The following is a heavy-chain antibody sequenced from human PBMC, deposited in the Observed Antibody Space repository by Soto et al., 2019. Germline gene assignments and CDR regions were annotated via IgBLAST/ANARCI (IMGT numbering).Heavy chain of an antibody. CDR1: GYTFTTYG. CDR3: ARVVPMMLDV. CDR2: ISGLHGNT. V-gene: IGHV1-18*01. Sequence: QVHLVQSGAEVKKPGASVKVSCKTSGYTFTTYGVSWVRQAPGQGLEWMGWISGLHGNTNYAQNFQGRVTITMDTSTSTAYMEVKNLRSDDTAGYYCARVVPMMLDVWGQGTTVTVFS. D-gene: IGHD3-16*01. J-gene: IGHJ6*02.